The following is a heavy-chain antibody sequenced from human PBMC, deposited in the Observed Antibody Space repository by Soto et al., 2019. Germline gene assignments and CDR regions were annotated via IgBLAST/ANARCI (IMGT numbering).Heavy chain of an antibody. V-gene: IGHV3-11*01. J-gene: IGHJ5*02. D-gene: IGHD4-4*01. Sequence: QVQLVESGGDLVKPGGSLRLSCAASGFSFSDYYMSWIRQAPGKGLEWVSYISSSGSSIYYADSVKGRFTISRDNAKNSLYLQMNSLRAEDTAVYCCARAPRTTVTTTLGWFDPWGQGTLVIVSS. CDR1: GFSFSDYY. CDR2: ISSSGSSI. CDR3: ARAPRTTVTTTLGWFDP.